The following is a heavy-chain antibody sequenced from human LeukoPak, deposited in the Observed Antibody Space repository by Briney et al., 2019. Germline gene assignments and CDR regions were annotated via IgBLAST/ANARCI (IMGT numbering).Heavy chain of an antibody. CDR2: IKSTTDGGTT. D-gene: IGHD4-23*01. V-gene: IGHV3-15*01. CDR1: GFTFTNAW. Sequence: PGGSLRLRCAVSGFTFTNAWMNWVRQAPGKGLEWVGRIKSTTDGGTTDYAAPVKGRFTISRDDSKNTLYLQMNSLKTEDTAVYYCTTDPRWVIWGQGTMVTVSS. CDR3: TTDPRWVI. J-gene: IGHJ3*02.